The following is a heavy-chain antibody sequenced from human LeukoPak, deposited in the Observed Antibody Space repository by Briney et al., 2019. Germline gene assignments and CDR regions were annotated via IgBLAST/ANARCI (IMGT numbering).Heavy chain of an antibody. J-gene: IGHJ4*02. D-gene: IGHD3-3*01. CDR1: GGSFSGYY. Sequence: SQTLSLTCAVYGGSFSGYYWSWIRQPPGKGLEWIGEINHSGSTNYNPSLKSRVTISVDTSKNRFSLKLSSVTAADTAVYYCARAHDFWSGYYDYWGQGTLVTVSS. CDR2: INHSGST. V-gene: IGHV4-34*01. CDR3: ARAHDFWSGYYDY.